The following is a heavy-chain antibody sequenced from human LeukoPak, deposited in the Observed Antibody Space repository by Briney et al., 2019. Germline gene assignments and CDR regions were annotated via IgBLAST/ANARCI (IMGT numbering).Heavy chain of an antibody. V-gene: IGHV4-34*01. CDR1: GGSFSGYY. J-gene: IGHJ4*02. D-gene: IGHD3-22*01. CDR2: INHSGST. Sequence: SETLSLTCAVYGGSFSGYYWSWIRQPPGKGLEWIGEINHSGSTNYNPSLKSRVTISVDTSKNQLSLKLRSVTAADTAVYYCARVTGYVIEDYFDYWGQGTLVTVSS. CDR3: ARVTGYVIEDYFDY.